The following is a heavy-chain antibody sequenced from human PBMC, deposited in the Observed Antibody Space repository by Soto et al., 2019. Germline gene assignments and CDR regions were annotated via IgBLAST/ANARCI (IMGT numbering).Heavy chain of an antibody. D-gene: IGHD2-8*01. Sequence: SETLSLTCTVSGGSVSNSNYYWGWIRQSQGKGLEWIGSVYYRGRSYSKSSVKSRVTISVDTSKNLFSLNLNSVTASDTAVYYCVSQRTSVLTQAYFDYWGPGALVTVSS. CDR3: VSQRTSVLTQAYFDY. J-gene: IGHJ4*02. CDR1: GGSVSNSNYY. CDR2: VYYRGRS. V-gene: IGHV4-39*01.